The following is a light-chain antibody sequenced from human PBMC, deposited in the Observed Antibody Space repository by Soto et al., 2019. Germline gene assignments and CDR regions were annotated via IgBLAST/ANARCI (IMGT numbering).Light chain of an antibody. CDR3: QQYGNSPFT. CDR1: QHVSSVY. V-gene: IGKV3-20*01. J-gene: IGKJ5*01. Sequence: EIVLTQSPGTLSLSPGERATLSCRASQHVSSVYLTWYEHTPGQAPRLXIYGASGRETGIPDRFIGSGAGTDCTRPISRLEPEDFEVDYCQQYGNSPFTFGQGTRLEIK. CDR2: GAS.